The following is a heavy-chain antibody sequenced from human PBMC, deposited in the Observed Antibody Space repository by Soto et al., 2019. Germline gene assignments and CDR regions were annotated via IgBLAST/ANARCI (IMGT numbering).Heavy chain of an antibody. Sequence: QVPLVQSGAEVKKPGASVKVSCKASGYTFTSYGISWVRQAPGQGLEWMGWISADNGNTNYAQKLQGRVTMTTDTSTSPAYMALRRLRSDDTAVYYCARRPSDCSGGSCYSRYWGQGTLVTVSS. J-gene: IGHJ4*02. CDR3: ARRPSDCSGGSCYSRY. V-gene: IGHV1-18*01. D-gene: IGHD2-15*01. CDR1: GYTFTSYG. CDR2: ISADNGNT.